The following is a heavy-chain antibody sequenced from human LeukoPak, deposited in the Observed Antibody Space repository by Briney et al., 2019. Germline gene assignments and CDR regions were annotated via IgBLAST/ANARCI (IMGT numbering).Heavy chain of an antibody. V-gene: IGHV1-3*03. J-gene: IGHJ4*02. D-gene: IGHD2-2*01. CDR3: ARSGAVVPYCSSTSCYGPLEPYYFDY. CDR1: GYTFTSYA. Sequence: GASVKVSCKASGYTFTSYAMHWVRQAPGQRLEWMGWINAGNGNTKYSQEFQGRVTITRDTSASTAYMELSSLRSEDMAVYYCARSGAVVPYCSSTSCYGPLEPYYFDYWGQGTLVTVSS. CDR2: INAGNGNT.